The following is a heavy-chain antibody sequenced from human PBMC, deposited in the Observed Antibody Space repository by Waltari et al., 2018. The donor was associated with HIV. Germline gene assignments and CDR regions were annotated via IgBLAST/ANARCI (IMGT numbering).Heavy chain of an antibody. D-gene: IGHD3-16*02. CDR1: GGSISSSSYY. CDR3: ARDRALLRLGELSPGAFDI. J-gene: IGHJ3*02. Sequence: QLQLQESGPGLVKPSETLSLTCTVSGGSISSSSYYCGWISQPPGKGLEWIGSIYYSGSTYYNPSLKSRVTISVDTSKNQFSLKLSSVTAADTAVYYCARDRALLRLGELSPGAFDIWGQGTMVTVSS. V-gene: IGHV4-39*07. CDR2: IYYSGST.